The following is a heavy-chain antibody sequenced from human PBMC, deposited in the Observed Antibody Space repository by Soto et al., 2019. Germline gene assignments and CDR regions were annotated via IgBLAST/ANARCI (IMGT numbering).Heavy chain of an antibody. V-gene: IGHV4-31*03. D-gene: IGHD3-10*01. J-gene: IGHJ4*02. CDR3: ARGITMVRGVIHTPYFDY. Sequence: QVQLQESGPGLVKPSQTLSLTCTVSGGSINSGGYYWSGIRQHPGKGLEWIGYIYNSGSTYYNPSLKSRVTISVDTSKNQFSLKLSSVTAADTAVYCCARGITMVRGVIHTPYFDYWGQGTLVTVSS. CDR2: IYNSGST. CDR1: GGSINSGGYY.